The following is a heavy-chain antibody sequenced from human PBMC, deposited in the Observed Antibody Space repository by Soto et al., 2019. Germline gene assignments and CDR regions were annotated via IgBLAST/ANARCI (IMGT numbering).Heavy chain of an antibody. CDR2: IDPSDSYT. Sequence: PGESLKISCKGSGCSFTSYWISWVRQMPGKGLEWMGRIDPSDSYTNYSPSFQGHVTISADKSLSTAYLQWSSLKASDTAMYYCAIPIVVVPAAILRDLDAFDIWGQGTMVT. J-gene: IGHJ3*02. D-gene: IGHD2-2*02. CDR3: AIPIVVVPAAILRDLDAFDI. CDR1: GCSFTSYW. V-gene: IGHV5-10-1*01.